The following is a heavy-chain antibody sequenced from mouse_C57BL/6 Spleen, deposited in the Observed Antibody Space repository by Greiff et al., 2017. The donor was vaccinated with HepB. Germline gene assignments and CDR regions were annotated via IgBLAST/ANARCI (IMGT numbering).Heavy chain of an antibody. CDR1: GYTFTSYG. D-gene: IGHD2-3*01. V-gene: IGHV1-81*01. CDR2: IYPRSGNT. J-gene: IGHJ2*01. CDR3: ARRDGYSHFDY. Sequence: VQLQQSGAELARPGASVKLSCKASGYTFTSYGISWVKQRTGQGLEWIGEIYPRSGNTYYNEKFKGKATLTADKSSSTAYMALRSLTSEDSAVYFCARRDGYSHFDYWGQGTTLTVSS.